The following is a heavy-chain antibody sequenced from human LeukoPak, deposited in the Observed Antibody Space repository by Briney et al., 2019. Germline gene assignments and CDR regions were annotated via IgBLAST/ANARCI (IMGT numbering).Heavy chain of an antibody. J-gene: IGHJ4*02. Sequence: SETLSLTCAAYGGSFSGYYWSWIRQPPGKGLEWIGEINHSGSTNYNPSLKSRVTISVDTSKNQFSLKLSSATAADTAVYYCASTVYGRLDYWGQGTLVTVSS. CDR2: INHSGST. V-gene: IGHV4-34*01. D-gene: IGHD4-17*01. CDR1: GGSFSGYY. CDR3: ASTVYGRLDY.